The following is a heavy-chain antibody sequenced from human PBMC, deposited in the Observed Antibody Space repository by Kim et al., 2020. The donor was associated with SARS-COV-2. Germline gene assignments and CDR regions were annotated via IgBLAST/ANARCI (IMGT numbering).Heavy chain of an antibody. CDR3: ATEGDGLDY. Sequence: SETLSLTCTVSGGSISSGSYYWSWIRQPAGKGLEWIGRIYTSGNTNYNPSLESRVTISIDTSKNQFSLKLSSVTAADTARYYCATEGDGLDYWGQGTLVTVSS. D-gene: IGHD3-10*01. V-gene: IGHV4-61*02. CDR1: GGSISSGSYY. CDR2: IYTSGNT. J-gene: IGHJ4*02.